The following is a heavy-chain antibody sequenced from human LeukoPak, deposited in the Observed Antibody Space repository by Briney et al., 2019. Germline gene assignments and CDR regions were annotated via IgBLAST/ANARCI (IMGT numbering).Heavy chain of an antibody. CDR2: INPNSGGT. Sequence: GASVKVSCKASGYTFTGYYMHWVRQAPGQGLEWMGWINPNSGGTNYAQKFQGRVTMTRDTSISTAYMELSRLRSDDTAVYYCARGDTTVIIDSGLGYWGQGTLVTVSS. D-gene: IGHD4-17*01. CDR3: ARGDTTVIIDSGLGY. J-gene: IGHJ4*02. V-gene: IGHV1-2*02. CDR1: GYTFTGYY.